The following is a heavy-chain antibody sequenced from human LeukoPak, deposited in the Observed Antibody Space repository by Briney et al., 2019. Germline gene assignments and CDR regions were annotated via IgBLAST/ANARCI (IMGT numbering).Heavy chain of an antibody. D-gene: IGHD2-8*01. J-gene: IGHJ5*02. CDR1: GYTFTSYA. Sequence: ASVKVSCKASGYTFTSYAMHWVRQAPGQRLEWMGWINAGNGNTKYSQKFQGRVTITRDTSASTAYMELSSLRPEDTAVYYCARDLYCTNGVCYGWFDPWGQGTLVTVSS. CDR2: INAGNGNT. CDR3: ARDLYCTNGVCYGWFDP. V-gene: IGHV1-3*01.